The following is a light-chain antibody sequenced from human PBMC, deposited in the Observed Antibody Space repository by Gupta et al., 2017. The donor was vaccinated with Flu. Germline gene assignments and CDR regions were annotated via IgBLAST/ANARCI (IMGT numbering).Light chain of an antibody. V-gene: IGKV1-9*01. CDR3: QQLYSYPPIT. J-gene: IGKJ5*01. Sequence: DIQLTQAPSFLAASVGDRVTITCRASQVISSYLAWYQQKPGKAPKLLIYAASSLQSGVPSRFSGSGYGTEFTLTITSRQPEDFASYYCQQLYSYPPITFGQGTRLEIK. CDR1: QVISSY. CDR2: AAS.